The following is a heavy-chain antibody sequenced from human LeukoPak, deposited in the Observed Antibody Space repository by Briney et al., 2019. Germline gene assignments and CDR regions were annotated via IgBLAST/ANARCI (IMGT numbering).Heavy chain of an antibody. J-gene: IGHJ4*02. CDR2: TYYKSKGYN. CDR3: ARGGIAVAGLDY. CDR1: GDSVSSNSVA. D-gene: IGHD6-19*01. V-gene: IGHV6-1*01. Sequence: SQTLSLTCAISGDSVSSNSVAWNWIRQSPSRGLEWLGRTYYKSKGYNDYAVSVKSRITTNPDTSKNQFSLQLNSVTPEDTAVYYCARGGIAVAGLDYWGQGILVTVSS.